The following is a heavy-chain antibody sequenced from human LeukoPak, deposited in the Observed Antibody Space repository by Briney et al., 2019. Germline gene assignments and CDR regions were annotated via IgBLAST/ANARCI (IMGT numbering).Heavy chain of an antibody. D-gene: IGHD5-12*01. CDR3: ARIFVSGYLNYGMDV. Sequence: GGSLRLSCAASGFTFSSYAMSWVRQAPGKGLEWVSAIRGRGGSTYYADSVKGRFTISRDNAKNTLYLQMNSLRAEDTAVYYCARIFVSGYLNYGMDVWGQGTTVTVSS. J-gene: IGHJ6*02. CDR1: GFTFSSYA. V-gene: IGHV3-23*01. CDR2: IRGRGGST.